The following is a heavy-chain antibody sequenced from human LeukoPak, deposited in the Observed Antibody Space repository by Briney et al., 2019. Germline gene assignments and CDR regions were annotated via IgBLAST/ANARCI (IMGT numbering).Heavy chain of an antibody. J-gene: IGHJ4*02. CDR1: GGSISSDDYY. CDR3: ARDSARLIDC. CDR2: IYTSGMT. Sequence: SETLSLTCTVSGGSISSDDYYWSWIRQPPGKGLEWIGYIYTSGMTYYNPSLKSRVSISVDTSKNQFSLKLSSVTAADTAVYYCARDSARLIDCWGQGTLVTVSS. V-gene: IGHV4-30-4*01. D-gene: IGHD1-26*01.